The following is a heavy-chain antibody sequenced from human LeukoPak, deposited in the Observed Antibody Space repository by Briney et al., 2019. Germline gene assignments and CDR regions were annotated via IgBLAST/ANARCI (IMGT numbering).Heavy chain of an antibody. Sequence: GGPLRLSCAASGFTFSSSAMSWVRQAPGKGLEWVSSISSSSSYIYYADSVKGRFTISRDNAKNSLYLQMNSLRAEDTAVYYCARSAVDMDAFDIWGQGTMVTVSS. CDR2: ISSSSSYI. J-gene: IGHJ3*02. CDR3: ARSAVDMDAFDI. V-gene: IGHV3-21*01. CDR1: GFTFSSSA. D-gene: IGHD5-12*01.